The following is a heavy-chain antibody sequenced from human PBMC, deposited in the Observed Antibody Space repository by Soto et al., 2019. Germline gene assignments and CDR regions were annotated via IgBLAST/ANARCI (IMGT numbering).Heavy chain of an antibody. CDR2: ISGSGGTT. CDR1: GFTSRNYA. J-gene: IGHJ4*02. D-gene: IGHD2-2*01. V-gene: IGHV3-23*01. CDR3: AKDRSSTSCHAFDY. Sequence: GSLRLSCAASGFTSRNYAMSWARQAPGKGLEWVSAISGSGGTTHYADSVKGRFTISRDNSKNTLYLQMNSLRVEDTAVYYRAKDRSSTSCHAFDYWGQGSLVTVSS.